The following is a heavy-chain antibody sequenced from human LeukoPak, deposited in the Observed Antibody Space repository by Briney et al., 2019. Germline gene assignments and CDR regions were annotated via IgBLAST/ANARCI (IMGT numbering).Heavy chain of an antibody. Sequence: SETLSLTCTVSGGSISSYYWSWIRQPPGKGLEWIGEINHSGSTNYNPSLKSRVTISVDTSKNQFSLKLSSVTAADTAVYYCARGGWSSSWYYSFDPWGQGTLVTVSS. D-gene: IGHD6-13*01. J-gene: IGHJ5*02. CDR3: ARGGWSSSWYYSFDP. CDR1: GGSISSYY. CDR2: INHSGST. V-gene: IGHV4-34*01.